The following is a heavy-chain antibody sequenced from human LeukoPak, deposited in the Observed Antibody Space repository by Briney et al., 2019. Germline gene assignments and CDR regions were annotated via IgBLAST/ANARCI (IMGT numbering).Heavy chain of an antibody. V-gene: IGHV1-18*01. Sequence: GAAVKVSCKTSGYTSDFMKYGVAWVRQAPGQGLEWMGWINPDSGHVNYAQKFQGRVTMTTHTSTTTAYMELRSLRSEDTAVYYCARELWSGNYNVWGQGTLVTVSS. D-gene: IGHD3-3*01. J-gene: IGHJ4*02. CDR3: ARELWSGNYNV. CDR2: INPDSGHV. CDR1: GYTSDFMKYG.